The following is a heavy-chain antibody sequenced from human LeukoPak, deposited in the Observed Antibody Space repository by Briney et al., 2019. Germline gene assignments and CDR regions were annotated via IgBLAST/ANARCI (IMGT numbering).Heavy chain of an antibody. J-gene: IGHJ3*02. CDR1: GGTFSSYA. Sequence: SVTVSCKASGGTFSSYAISWVRQAPGQGLEWMGGIIPIFGTANYAQKFQGRVTITADESTSTAYMELSSLRSEDTAVYYCARDRGYGDYFRGDAFDIWGQGTMVTVSS. V-gene: IGHV1-69*01. CDR2: IIPIFGTA. D-gene: IGHD4-17*01. CDR3: ARDRGYGDYFRGDAFDI.